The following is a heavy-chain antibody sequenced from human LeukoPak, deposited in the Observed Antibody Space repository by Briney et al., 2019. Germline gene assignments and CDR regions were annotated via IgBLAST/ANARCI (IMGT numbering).Heavy chain of an antibody. CDR3: ATGNYGNQPHY. Sequence: PGGSLRLSCAASGFTFRNYEMNWFRQASGKGLEWVSYISNSGHSINYADSVKGRFTVSKDDAKDSLHLQMNSLTAEDTAVYFCATGNYGNQPHYWGQGTLVTVSS. V-gene: IGHV3-48*03. J-gene: IGHJ4*02. CDR1: GFTFRNYE. CDR2: ISNSGHSI. D-gene: IGHD3-16*01.